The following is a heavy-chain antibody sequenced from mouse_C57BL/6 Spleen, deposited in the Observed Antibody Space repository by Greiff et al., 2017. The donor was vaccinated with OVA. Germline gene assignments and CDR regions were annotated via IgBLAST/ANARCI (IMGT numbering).Heavy chain of an antibody. Sequence: EVQGVESGGGLVKPGGSLKLSCAASGFTFSSYAMSWVRQTPEKRLEWVATISDGGSYTYYPDNVKGRFTISRDNAKNNLYLQMSHLKSEDTAMYYCARRSYGSSHWYFDVWGTGTTVTVSS. CDR1: GFTFSSYA. J-gene: IGHJ1*03. CDR3: ARRSYGSSHWYFDV. CDR2: ISDGGSYT. D-gene: IGHD1-1*01. V-gene: IGHV5-4*03.